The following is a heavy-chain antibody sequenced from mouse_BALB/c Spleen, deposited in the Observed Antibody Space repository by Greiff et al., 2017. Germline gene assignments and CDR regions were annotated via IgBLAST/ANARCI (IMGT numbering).Heavy chain of an antibody. J-gene: IGHJ3*01. Sequence: DVKLVESGGGLVKPGGSLKLSCAASGFAFSSYDMSWVRQTPEKRLEWVAYISSGGGSTYYPDTVKGRFTISRDNAKNTLYLQMSSLKSEDTAMYYCARHAGNYAVFAYWGQGTLVTVSA. CDR1: GFAFSSYD. V-gene: IGHV5-12-1*01. CDR2: ISSGGGST. CDR3: ARHAGNYAVFAY. D-gene: IGHD2-1*01.